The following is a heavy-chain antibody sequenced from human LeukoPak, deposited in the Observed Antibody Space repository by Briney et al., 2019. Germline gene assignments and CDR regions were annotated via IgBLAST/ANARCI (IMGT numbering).Heavy chain of an antibody. Sequence: PGGSLRLSCAASGFTFSSYGMHWVRQAPGKGLEWVSDISGSGDSTYYADSVKGRFTISRDNSWNTLFLQMNSLRDEDTAVYYCAKDRSDNKTWYAGSHWGQGTLVTVSS. CDR1: GFTFSSYG. J-gene: IGHJ4*02. CDR3: AKDRSDNKTWYAGSH. D-gene: IGHD2-8*01. V-gene: IGHV3-23*01. CDR2: ISGSGDST.